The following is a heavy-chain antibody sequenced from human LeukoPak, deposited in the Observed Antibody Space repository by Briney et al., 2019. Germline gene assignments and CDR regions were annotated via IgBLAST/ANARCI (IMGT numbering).Heavy chain of an antibody. Sequence: SETLSLTCAVYGGSFSGYYWSWIRQPPGKGLEWIGEINHSGSTNYNPSLKSRVTISVDTSKNQFSLKLSSVTAADTAVYYCCSGWYRFDYWGQGTLVTVSS. CDR3: CSGWYRFDY. D-gene: IGHD6-19*01. CDR1: GGSFSGYY. J-gene: IGHJ4*02. CDR2: INHSGST. V-gene: IGHV4-34*03.